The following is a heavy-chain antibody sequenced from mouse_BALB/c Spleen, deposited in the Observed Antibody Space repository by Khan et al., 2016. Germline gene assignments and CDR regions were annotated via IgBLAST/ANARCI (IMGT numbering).Heavy chain of an antibody. J-gene: IGHJ2*01. CDR3: TRGGTSPLFDY. Sequence: QVQLKESGAELVRPGASVTLSCKASGYTFTDYEMHWVKQTPVHGLEWIGAIDPETGGTAYNQKFKGKATLTADKSSSTAYMELRSLTSEDSAVSYCTRGGTSPLFDYWGQGTTLTVSS. CDR2: IDPETGGT. D-gene: IGHD3-3*01. V-gene: IGHV1-15*01. CDR1: GYTFTDYE.